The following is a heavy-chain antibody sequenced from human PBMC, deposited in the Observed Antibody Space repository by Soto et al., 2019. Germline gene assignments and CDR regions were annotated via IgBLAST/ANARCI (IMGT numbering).Heavy chain of an antibody. Sequence: SETLSLTCTVSGGSISGSINYYWCWIRQPPGKGLEWIGSIYYSGNTYYSPSLKSRVTLSVDTSKNQFSLNLNSVTAADTAVYYCVTTAAYCNGISCYDFDNWGQGTLVTVSS. D-gene: IGHD2-2*01. V-gene: IGHV4-39*01. CDR3: VTTAAYCNGISCYDFDN. J-gene: IGHJ4*02. CDR1: GGSISGSINYY. CDR2: IYYSGNT.